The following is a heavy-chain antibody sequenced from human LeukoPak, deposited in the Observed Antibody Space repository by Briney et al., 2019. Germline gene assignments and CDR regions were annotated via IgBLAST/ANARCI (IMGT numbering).Heavy chain of an antibody. CDR2: INHSGST. D-gene: IGHD3-10*01. Sequence: SETLSLTCAVYGGSFSGYYWSWIRQPPGKGLEWIGEINHSGSTNYSPSLKSRVTISVDTSKNQFSLKLSSVTAADTAVYYCARWITFGELLTCDYWGQGTLVTVSS. J-gene: IGHJ4*02. CDR3: ARWITFGELLTCDY. CDR1: GGSFSGYY. V-gene: IGHV4-34*01.